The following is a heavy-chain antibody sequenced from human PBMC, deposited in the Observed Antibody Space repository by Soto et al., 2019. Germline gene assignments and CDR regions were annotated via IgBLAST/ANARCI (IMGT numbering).Heavy chain of an antibody. V-gene: IGHV3-33*01. D-gene: IGHD3-9*01. Sequence: QVQLVESGGGVVQPGRSLRLSCAASGFTFSSYGMHWVRQAPGKGLEWVAVIWYDGSNKYYADSVKGRFTISRDNYNNTLYLQMNSLRAEDTAGYYCARVLRGHIRAHYYGMDVWGQGTTVTVSS. CDR2: IWYDGSNK. CDR3: ARVLRGHIRAHYYGMDV. CDR1: GFTFSSYG. J-gene: IGHJ6*02.